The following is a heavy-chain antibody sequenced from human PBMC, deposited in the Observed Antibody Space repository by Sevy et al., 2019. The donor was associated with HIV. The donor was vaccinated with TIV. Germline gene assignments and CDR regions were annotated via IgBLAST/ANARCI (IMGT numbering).Heavy chain of an antibody. Sequence: ASVKVSCKASGGTFSSYAIHWVRQAPGQGLEWRGGIIPIFGTTNYAQKFQGRVTITADESTSTSNMELSSLRSEDTAVYYCARGVTMIRGGGYYFDYWGQGTLVTVSS. J-gene: IGHJ4*02. CDR3: ARGVTMIRGGGYYFDY. D-gene: IGHD3-22*01. V-gene: IGHV1-69*13. CDR1: GGTFSSYA. CDR2: IIPIFGTT.